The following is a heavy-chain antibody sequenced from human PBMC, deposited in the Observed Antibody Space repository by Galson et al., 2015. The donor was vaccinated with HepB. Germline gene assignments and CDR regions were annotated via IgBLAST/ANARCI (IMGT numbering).Heavy chain of an antibody. V-gene: IGHV3-30*18. Sequence: SLRLSCAASGFTFSNYGMHWVRQAPGKGLEWVAILSYDGRNTYSADSVKGRFTVSRDNSKSTLYLQLNSLRVEDTAVYYCAKDSRYISGWYTGRGGLDFWGQGTLVTVSS. J-gene: IGHJ4*02. CDR3: AKDSRYISGWYTGRGGLDF. D-gene: IGHD6-19*01. CDR1: GFTFSNYG. CDR2: LSYDGRNT.